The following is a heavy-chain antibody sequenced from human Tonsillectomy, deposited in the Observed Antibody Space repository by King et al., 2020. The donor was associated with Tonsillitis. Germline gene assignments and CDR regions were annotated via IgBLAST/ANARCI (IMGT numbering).Heavy chain of an antibody. CDR2: ISPNSGGT. CDR3: AREGGVAAASSEAWFDP. CDR1: GYTFTGYY. V-gene: IGHV1-2*02. Sequence: QVQLVESGAEVKKPGASVKVSCTASGYTFTGYYMHWVRQAPGQGLEWMGWISPNSGGTNYAQKFQGRVTVTSDTSINTAYMELSRLRSDDTAVYYCAREGGVAAASSEAWFDPWGQGTLVTVSS. J-gene: IGHJ5*02. D-gene: IGHD6-13*01.